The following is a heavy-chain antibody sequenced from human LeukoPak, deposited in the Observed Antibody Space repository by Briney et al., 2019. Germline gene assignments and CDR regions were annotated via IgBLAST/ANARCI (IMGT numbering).Heavy chain of an antibody. V-gene: IGHV3-23*01. J-gene: IGHJ4*02. CDR3: AMGLAYGPDY. CDR1: GFTFSSYG. Sequence: GGSLRLSCAASGFTFSSYGMTWVRQAPGKGLEWVSGISGSGGNTYSAESVKGRFTISRDNSKNTLYLQLNSLRSEDTAVYYCAMGLAYGPDYWGQGTLVTVSS. CDR2: ISGSGGNT. D-gene: IGHD3-10*01.